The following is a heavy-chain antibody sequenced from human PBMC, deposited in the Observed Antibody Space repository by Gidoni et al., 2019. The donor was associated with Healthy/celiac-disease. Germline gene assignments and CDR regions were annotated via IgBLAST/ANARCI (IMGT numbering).Heavy chain of an antibody. D-gene: IGHD6-13*01. CDR3: ARLRQQDGMDV. V-gene: IGHV4-59*01. CDR2: IYYSGST. J-gene: IGHJ6*02. CDR1: GGSISSYY. Sequence: QVQLQESGPGLVKPSETLSLTCTVSGGSISSYYWSWIRQPPGKGLEWIGYIYYSGSTNYNPSLKSRVTISVDTSKNQFSLKLSSVTAADTAVYYCARLRQQDGMDVWGQGTTVTVSS.